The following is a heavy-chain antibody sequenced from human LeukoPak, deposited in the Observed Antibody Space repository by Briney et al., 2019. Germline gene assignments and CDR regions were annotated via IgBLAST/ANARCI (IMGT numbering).Heavy chain of an antibody. D-gene: IGHD2-2*02. CDR3: ARGIRIVVVPAAIRFDY. CDR1: GYTFTGYY. CDR2: INSNSGGT. Sequence: ASVKVSCKASGYTFTGYYMHWVRQAPGQGLEWMGWINSNSGGTNYAQKFQGRVTMTRDTSISTAYMELSRLRSDDTAVYYCARGIRIVVVPAAIRFDYWGQGTLVTVSS. J-gene: IGHJ4*02. V-gene: IGHV1-2*02.